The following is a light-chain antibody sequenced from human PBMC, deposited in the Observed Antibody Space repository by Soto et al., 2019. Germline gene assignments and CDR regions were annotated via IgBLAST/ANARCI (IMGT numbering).Light chain of an antibody. CDR1: QGISKF. CDR3: QQLNGYPMYT. J-gene: IGKJ2*01. CDR2: AAS. V-gene: IGKV1-9*01. Sequence: DIQLTQSPSVLSASVGDRVTITCRASQGISKFLAWYQQRPGKAPKTLIYAASSLLSGVPSRFSGSGSGTEFTLTISSLQPEDFATYYCQQLNGYPMYTFGQGTKLEIK.